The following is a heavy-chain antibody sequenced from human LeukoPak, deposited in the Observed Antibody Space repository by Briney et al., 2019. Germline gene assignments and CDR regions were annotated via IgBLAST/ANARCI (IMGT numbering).Heavy chain of an antibody. Sequence: GGSLRLSCAASGFTFDDYAMRWVRQAPGKGLEWVSGISWNSGSIGYADSVKGRFTISRDNAKNSLYLQMNSLRAEDTALYYCARAAAGWVSGGPFDYWGQGTLVTVSS. CDR3: ARAAAGWVSGGPFDY. CDR1: GFTFDDYA. D-gene: IGHD6-13*01. CDR2: ISWNSGSI. V-gene: IGHV3-9*01. J-gene: IGHJ4*02.